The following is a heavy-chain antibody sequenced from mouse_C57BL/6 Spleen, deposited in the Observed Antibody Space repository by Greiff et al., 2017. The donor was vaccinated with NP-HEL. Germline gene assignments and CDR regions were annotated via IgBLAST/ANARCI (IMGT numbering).Heavy chain of an antibody. D-gene: IGHD1-1*01. J-gene: IGHJ1*03. CDR3: ARLGSSGGYFDV. V-gene: IGHV1-53*01. CDR1: GYTFTSYW. Sequence: VQLVESGTELVKPGASVKLSCKASGYTFTSYWMHWVKQRPGQGLEWIGNINPSNGGTNYNEKFKSKATLTVDKSSSTAYMQLSSLTSEDSAVYYCARLGSSGGYFDVWGTGTTVTVAS. CDR2: INPSNGGT.